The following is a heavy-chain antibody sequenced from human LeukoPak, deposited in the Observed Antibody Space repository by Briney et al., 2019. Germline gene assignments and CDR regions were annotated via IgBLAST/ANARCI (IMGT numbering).Heavy chain of an antibody. Sequence: GSLRPSCAASGFTFSSYGMHWVRQAPGKGLEWVAFIRYDGSNKYYADSVKGRFTISRDNAKNSLYLQMNSLRAEDTAVYYCARDYPYYYDGMWYCDYWGQGTLVSVSS. CDR1: GFTFSSYG. D-gene: IGHD3-22*01. CDR3: ARDYPYYYDGMWYCDY. J-gene: IGHJ4*02. V-gene: IGHV3-30*02. CDR2: IRYDGSNK.